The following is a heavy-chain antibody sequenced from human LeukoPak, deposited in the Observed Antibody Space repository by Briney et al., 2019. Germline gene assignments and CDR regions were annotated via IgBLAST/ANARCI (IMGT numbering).Heavy chain of an antibody. CDR1: GFSFDEYT. J-gene: IGHJ1*01. V-gene: IGHV3-43*01. Sequence: GGALRLSCAASGFSFDEYTLYWVRQAPGKGGEGGSLISWDGGSRDYADSVKGGFTISRENIKKSLYLQMNRVRTEDTALYYCAKDLDSSGYRFYFRHWGQGTLVTVSS. CDR2: ISWDGGSR. CDR3: AKDLDSSGYRFYFRH. D-gene: IGHD3-22*01.